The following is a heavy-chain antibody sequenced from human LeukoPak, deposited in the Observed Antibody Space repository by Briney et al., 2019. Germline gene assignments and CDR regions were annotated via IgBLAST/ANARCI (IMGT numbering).Heavy chain of an antibody. CDR3: AKWRNSWYYFDD. V-gene: IGHV3-30*18. CDR1: GFAFSSYG. D-gene: IGHD6-13*01. J-gene: IGHJ4*02. Sequence: PGGSLRLSCAGSGFAFSSYGLHWVRQAPGQGLEWVALISYDGVNKYYADSVKGRFTISRDNSKNTLYLQMNSLKAEDTAVYYCAKWRNSWYYFDDWGQGTLVTVSS. CDR2: ISYDGVNK.